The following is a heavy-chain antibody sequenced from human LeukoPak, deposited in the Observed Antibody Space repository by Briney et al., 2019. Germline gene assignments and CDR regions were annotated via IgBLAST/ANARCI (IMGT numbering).Heavy chain of an antibody. J-gene: IGHJ5*02. CDR1: GGTFSSYG. D-gene: IGHD3-10*01. V-gene: IGHV1-18*01. Sequence: ASVKVSCKASGGTFSSYGISWVRQAPGQGLEWMGWISAYNGNTNYAQKLQGRVTMTTDTSTSTAYMELRSLRSDDTAVYYCARLDGSGSYYANWFDPWGQGTLVTVSS. CDR3: ARLDGSGSYYANWFDP. CDR2: ISAYNGNT.